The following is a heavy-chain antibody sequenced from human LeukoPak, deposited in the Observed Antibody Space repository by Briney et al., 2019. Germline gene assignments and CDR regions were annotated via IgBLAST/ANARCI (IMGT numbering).Heavy chain of an antibody. V-gene: IGHV1-2*02. Sequence: GASVKVSCKASGYTFTGYYMHWVRQAPGQGLEWMGWINPNSGGTNYAQKFQGRGTMTRDTSISTAYMELSRLRSDDTAVYYCARYCSSTSCHSWGAFDIWGQGTMVTVSS. J-gene: IGHJ3*02. CDR1: GYTFTGYY. D-gene: IGHD2-2*01. CDR2: INPNSGGT. CDR3: ARYCSSTSCHSWGAFDI.